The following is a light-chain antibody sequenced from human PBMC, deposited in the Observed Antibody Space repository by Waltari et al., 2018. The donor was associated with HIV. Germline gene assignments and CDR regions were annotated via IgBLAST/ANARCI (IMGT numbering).Light chain of an antibody. J-gene: IGLJ2*01. V-gene: IGLV1-40*01. CDR1: NSNIGSTYD. CDR3: QSYDSRLSAWG. CDR2: ANK. Sequence: QSVLTQPPSVSGAPGQRVTISCTGSNSNIGSTYDVHWYQPLPGKARKLLICANKNRPSGVPDRFSGSKSGAPASLATTGLQAEDGADYSCQSYDSRLSAWGVGGGTKVTVL.